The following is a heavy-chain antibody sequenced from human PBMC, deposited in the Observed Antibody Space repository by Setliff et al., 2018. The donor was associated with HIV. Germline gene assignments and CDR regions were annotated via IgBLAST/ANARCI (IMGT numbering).Heavy chain of an antibody. V-gene: IGHV3-9*01. D-gene: IGHD6-13*01. CDR1: GFTFSFYA. Sequence: AGGSLRLSCATSGFTFSFYAMHWVRQAPGKGLEWVSGISWNSGSIGYADSVKGRFTISRDNSKNTLYLQMDSLRAEDTAVYYCTKNLYSSRWSPLDYWGQGTLVTVSS. CDR2: ISWNSGSI. J-gene: IGHJ4*02. CDR3: TKNLYSSRWSPLDY.